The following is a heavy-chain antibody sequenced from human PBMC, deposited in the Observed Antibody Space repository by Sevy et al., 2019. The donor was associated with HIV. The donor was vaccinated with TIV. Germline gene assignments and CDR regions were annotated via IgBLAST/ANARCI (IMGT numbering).Heavy chain of an antibody. CDR3: TTDIVVVPAGDRLYGMDV. V-gene: IGHV3-15*01. D-gene: IGHD2-2*01. CDR2: IKSKTDCGTT. CDR1: GFTFSNAW. J-gene: IGHJ6*02. Sequence: GGSLRLSCAASGFTFSNAWMSWVRQAPGKGLEWVGRIKSKTDCGTTDYAAPVKGRFTISRDDSKNTLYLQMNSLKTEDTAVYYCTTDIVVVPAGDRLYGMDVWGQGTTVTVSS.